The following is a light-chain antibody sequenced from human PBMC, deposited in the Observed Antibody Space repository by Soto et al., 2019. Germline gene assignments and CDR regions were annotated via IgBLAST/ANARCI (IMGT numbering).Light chain of an antibody. CDR1: SSDVGSYNL. V-gene: IGLV2-23*02. CDR2: EVT. J-gene: IGLJ1*01. CDR3: CSYAGHSTYV. Sequence: SSLPQPSSVSVSPGQSITISCSGTSSDVGSYNLVSWYQQHPGKAPKLMIYEVTKRPSGVSNRFSGSKSGNAASLTISGLQAEDETDYYCCSYAGHSTYVFGTGTKVTVL.